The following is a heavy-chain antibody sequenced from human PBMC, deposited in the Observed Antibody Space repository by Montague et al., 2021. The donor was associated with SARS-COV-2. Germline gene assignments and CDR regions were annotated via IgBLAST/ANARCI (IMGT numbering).Heavy chain of an antibody. V-gene: IGHV3-11*01. CDR2: ISDSSTTK. Sequence: SLRLSCAAFGFMFSDYDMSWVRQAPGKGLEWVSYISDSSTTKDYAGSVKGRFTISRDNAKKSLYLQMNSLRVEDTAVYYCARDEITLVRGLIVRRLDSWGQGTLVTVSS. CDR1: GFMFSDYD. D-gene: IGHD3-10*01. CDR3: ARDEITLVRGLIVRRLDS. J-gene: IGHJ4*02.